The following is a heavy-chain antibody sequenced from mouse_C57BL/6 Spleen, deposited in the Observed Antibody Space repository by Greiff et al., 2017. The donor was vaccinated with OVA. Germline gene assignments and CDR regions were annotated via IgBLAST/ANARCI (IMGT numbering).Heavy chain of an antibody. J-gene: IGHJ4*01. V-gene: IGHV5-4*01. Sequence: EVKLVESGGGLVKPGGSLKLSCAASGFTFSSYAMSWVRQTPEKRLEWVATISDGGSYTYYPDNVKGRFTISRDKSKNNLYLQMSHLKSEDTAMYYCARDDYDGYAMDYWGQGTSVTVSS. D-gene: IGHD2-4*01. CDR3: ARDDYDGYAMDY. CDR1: GFTFSSYA. CDR2: ISDGGSYT.